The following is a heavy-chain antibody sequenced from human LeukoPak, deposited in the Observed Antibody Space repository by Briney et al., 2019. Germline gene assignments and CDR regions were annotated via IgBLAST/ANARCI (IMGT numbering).Heavy chain of an antibody. CDR1: GFTFSDYY. CDR3: ARDIAARPVYAFDI. Sequence: GGSLRLFCAASGFTFSDYYMSWIRQAPGKGLEWVSYISSSGSTIYYADSVQGRFTISRDNAKNSLYLQMNSLRAEDTAVYYCARDIAARPVYAFDIWGQGTMVTVSS. D-gene: IGHD6-6*01. J-gene: IGHJ3*02. CDR2: ISSSGSTI. V-gene: IGHV3-11*01.